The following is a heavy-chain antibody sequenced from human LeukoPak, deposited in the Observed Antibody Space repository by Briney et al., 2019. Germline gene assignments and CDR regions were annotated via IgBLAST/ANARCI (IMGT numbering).Heavy chain of an antibody. CDR2: IYYSGST. V-gene: IGHV4-30-4*01. CDR1: GGSISSGDYY. J-gene: IGHJ3*02. Sequence: SETLSLTCTVSGGSISSGDYYWSWIRQPPGKGLEWIGYIYYSGSTYYNPSLKSRVTISVDKSKNQFSLKLSSVTAADTAVYYCARKYSSGRFDAFDIWGQGTMVTVSS. CDR3: ARKYSSGRFDAFDI. D-gene: IGHD6-19*01.